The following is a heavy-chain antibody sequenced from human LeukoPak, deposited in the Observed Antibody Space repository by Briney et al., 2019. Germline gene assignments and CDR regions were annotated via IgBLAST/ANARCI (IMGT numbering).Heavy chain of an antibody. V-gene: IGHV4-59*01. Sequence: SETLSLTCTVSCGSISSYYWSWIRQPPGQGLEWIGYIYYSGSTDYNPSLKSRVNISVDTSKNQFSLKLSSVTAADTAVYFCARVRVSSGSHPWYFDYWGQGTLVTVSS. CDR2: IYYSGST. CDR3: ARVRVSSGSHPWYFDY. CDR1: CGSISSYY. D-gene: IGHD3-22*01. J-gene: IGHJ4*02.